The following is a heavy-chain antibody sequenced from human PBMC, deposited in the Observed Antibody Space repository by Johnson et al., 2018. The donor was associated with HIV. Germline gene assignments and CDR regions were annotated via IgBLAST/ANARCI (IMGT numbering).Heavy chain of an antibody. J-gene: IGHJ3*02. V-gene: IGHV3-30*18. Sequence: QVQLVESGGGVVQPGGSLRLSCAASGFTFSSYGMHWVRQAPGKGLEWVAVISYDGSNKYYADSVKGRFTISRDNSKNTLYLEMNSLRAEDTAVYYCAKDTGAYYDTFLAFDIWGQGTMVTVSS. D-gene: IGHD3-22*01. CDR2: ISYDGSNK. CDR3: AKDTGAYYDTFLAFDI. CDR1: GFTFSSYG.